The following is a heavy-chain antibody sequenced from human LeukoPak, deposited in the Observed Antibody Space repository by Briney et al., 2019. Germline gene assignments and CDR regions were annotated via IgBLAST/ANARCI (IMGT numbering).Heavy chain of an antibody. CDR1: GGSISSYY. V-gene: IGHV4-34*01. CDR2: INHSGST. CDR3: ARTNYGSGSYFEYYFDY. D-gene: IGHD3-10*01. J-gene: IGHJ4*02. Sequence: KPSETLSLTCTVSGGSISSYYWSWIRQPPGKGLEWIGEINHSGSTNYNPSLKSRVTISVDTSKNQFSLKLSSVTAADTAVYYCARTNYGSGSYFEYYFDYWGQGTLVTVSS.